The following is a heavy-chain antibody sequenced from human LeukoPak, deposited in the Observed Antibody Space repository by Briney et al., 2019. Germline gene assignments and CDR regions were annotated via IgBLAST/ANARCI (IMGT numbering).Heavy chain of an antibody. Sequence: ASVKVSCKASGGTFSSYAISWVRQAPGQGLEWMGGIIPIFGTANYAQKVQGRVTITADKSTSTAYMELSRLRSEDTAVYYCASRGSWYARFDPWGQGTLVTVSS. CDR2: IIPIFGTA. J-gene: IGHJ5*02. CDR3: ASRGSWYARFDP. D-gene: IGHD6-13*01. V-gene: IGHV1-69*06. CDR1: GGTFSSYA.